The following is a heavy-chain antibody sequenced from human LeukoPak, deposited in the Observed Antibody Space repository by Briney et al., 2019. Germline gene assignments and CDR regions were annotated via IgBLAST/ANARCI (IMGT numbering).Heavy chain of an antibody. V-gene: IGHV3-30*03. Sequence: GRSLRLSCAASGFTFSSYGMHWVRQAPGKGLEWVAVISYDGSNKYYADSVKGRFTISRDNSKNTLYLQMNSLKTEDTAVYYCTSDRILDTFYYYLGSTGYWGQGTLVTVSS. J-gene: IGHJ4*02. CDR1: GFTFSSYG. CDR2: ISYDGSNK. D-gene: IGHD2/OR15-2a*01. CDR3: TSDRILDTFYYYLGSTGY.